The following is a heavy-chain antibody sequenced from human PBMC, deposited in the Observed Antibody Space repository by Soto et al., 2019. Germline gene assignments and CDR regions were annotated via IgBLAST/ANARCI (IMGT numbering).Heavy chain of an antibody. CDR2: IDPSDSYS. CDR3: TRPLGKDSSYFSSYNDMDV. CDR1: GYIFTTFW. J-gene: IGHJ6*02. Sequence: GESLKISCKASGYIFTTFWISWLRQMPGKGLEWMGRIDPSDSYSHYNPSFQGHVIMSVDRSTSTAFLRWSSLEASDTAIYYCTRPLGKDSSYFSSYNDMDVWGQGTTVTVSS. D-gene: IGHD3-22*01. V-gene: IGHV5-10-1*01.